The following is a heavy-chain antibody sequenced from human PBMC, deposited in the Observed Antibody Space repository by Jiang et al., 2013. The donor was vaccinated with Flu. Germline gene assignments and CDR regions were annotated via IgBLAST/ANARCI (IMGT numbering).Heavy chain of an antibody. D-gene: IGHD2-2*01. V-gene: IGHV4-39*01. J-gene: IGHJ6*03. Sequence: GSGLVKPSETLSLTCTVSGGSISSSSYYWGWIRQPPGKGLEWIGSIYYSGSTYYNPSLKSRVTISVDTSKNQFSLKLSSVTAADTAVYYCASPGSGVVVPAALLLGYMDVWGKGTTVTVSS. CDR1: GGSISSSSYY. CDR2: IYYSGST. CDR3: ASPGSGVVVPAALLLGYMDV.